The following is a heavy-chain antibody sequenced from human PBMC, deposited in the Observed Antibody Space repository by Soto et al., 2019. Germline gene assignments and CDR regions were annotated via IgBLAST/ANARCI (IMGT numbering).Heavy chain of an antibody. D-gene: IGHD2-8*01. CDR2: IYYTGHT. CDR3: AREDINESFFDY. J-gene: IGHJ4*02. V-gene: IGHV4-31*03. Sequence: SETLSLTCSVSGGYISSGGNYWSWIRQHTGKGLEWIGFIYYTGHTKYNAALKSRASISADMSENQFSLTLTSVTAADTAVYYCAREDINESFFDYWGPGTLVTVSS. CDR1: GGYISSGGNY.